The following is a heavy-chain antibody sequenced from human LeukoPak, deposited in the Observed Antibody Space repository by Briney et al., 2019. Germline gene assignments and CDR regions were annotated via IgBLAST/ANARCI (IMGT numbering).Heavy chain of an antibody. V-gene: IGHV3-21*01. CDR3: AKDITVTGYGMDV. CDR1: GFTFSSYS. D-gene: IGHD4-17*01. CDR2: ISSSSSYI. J-gene: IGHJ6*02. Sequence: GGSLRLSCAASGFTFSSYSMNWVRQAPGKGLEWVSSISSSSSYIYYADSVKGRFTISRDNAKNSLYLQMNSLRAEDTAVYYCAKDITVTGYGMDVWGQGTTVTVSS.